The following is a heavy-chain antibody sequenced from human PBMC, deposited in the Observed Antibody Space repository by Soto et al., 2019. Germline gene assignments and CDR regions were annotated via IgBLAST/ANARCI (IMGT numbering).Heavy chain of an antibody. V-gene: IGHV4-59*01. CDR1: GGSISGSY. CDR2: VYYTGST. D-gene: IGHD6-19*01. J-gene: IGHJ4*02. CDR3: ARSVAVPGAHIDY. Sequence: SETLSLTCSVPGGSISGSYWSWIRQSPGKGLEWLGYVYYTGSTNYSPSLRSRVSISVDTSKNEFSLRLSSVTAADTAVYFCARSVAVPGAHIDYWGQGTQVTGSS.